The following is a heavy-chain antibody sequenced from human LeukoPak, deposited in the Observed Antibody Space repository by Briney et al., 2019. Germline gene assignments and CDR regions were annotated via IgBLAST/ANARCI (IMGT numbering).Heavy chain of an antibody. J-gene: IGHJ6*02. D-gene: IGHD1-26*01. CDR2: IYTSGST. CDR3: ARDVGDTVYYYYGMDV. V-gene: IGHV4-61*02. CDR1: GGSISSGSYY. Sequence: SETLSLTRTVSGGSISSGSYYWSWIRQPAGKGLEWIGRIYTSGSTNYNPSLKSRVTISVDTSKNQFSLKLSSVTAADTAVYYCARDVGDTVYYYYGMDVWGQGTTVTVSS.